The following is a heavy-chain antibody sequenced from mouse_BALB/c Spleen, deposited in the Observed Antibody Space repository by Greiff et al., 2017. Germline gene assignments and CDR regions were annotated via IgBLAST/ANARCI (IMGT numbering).Heavy chain of an antibody. D-gene: IGHD6-5*01. V-gene: IGHV1S135*01. CDR3: ATISFPLLAWFAY. CDR2: IDPYNGGT. CDR1: GYAFTSYN. Sequence: EVQLQQSGPELVKPGASVKVSCKASGYAFTSYNMYWVKQSHGKSLEWIGYIDPYNGGTSYNQKFKGKATLTVDKSSSTAYMHLNSLTSEDSAVYYCATISFPLLAWFAYWGQGTLVTVSA. J-gene: IGHJ3*01.